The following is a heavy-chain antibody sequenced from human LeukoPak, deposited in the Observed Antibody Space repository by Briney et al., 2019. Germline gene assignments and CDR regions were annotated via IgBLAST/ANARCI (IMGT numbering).Heavy chain of an antibody. CDR2: ISGSGGST. CDR1: GFTFSSYA. CDR3: AKKDYGDYYFDY. Sequence: PGGSLRLSCAASGFTFSSYAMSWVRQAPGEGLEWVSAISGSGGSTYYADSVKGRFTISRDNSKNTLYLQMNSLRAEDTAVYYCAKKDYGDYYFDYWGQGTLVTVPS. J-gene: IGHJ4*02. V-gene: IGHV3-23*01. D-gene: IGHD4-17*01.